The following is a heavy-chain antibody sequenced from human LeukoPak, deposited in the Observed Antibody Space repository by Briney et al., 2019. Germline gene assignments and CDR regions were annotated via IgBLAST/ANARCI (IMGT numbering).Heavy chain of an antibody. D-gene: IGHD1-26*01. CDR1: GYTFTGYY. Sequence: ASVKVSCKASGYTFTGYYMHWVRQATGQGLEWMGWMNPNSGNTGYAQKFQGRVTMTRNTSISTAYMELSSLRSEDTAVYYCARGEWELLKIYYYYYMDVWGKGTTVTISS. CDR2: MNPNSGNT. CDR3: ARGEWELLKIYYYYYMDV. V-gene: IGHV1-8*02. J-gene: IGHJ6*03.